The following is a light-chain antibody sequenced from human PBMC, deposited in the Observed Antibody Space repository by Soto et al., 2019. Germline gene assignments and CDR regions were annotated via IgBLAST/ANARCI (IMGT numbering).Light chain of an antibody. CDR1: QNVNRF. CDR2: ATS. CDR3: LQTYFSLFT. J-gene: IGKJ3*01. V-gene: IGKV1-39*01. Sequence: DSQMTQSPSSLSASVGDSVTITCRASQNVNRFLHWYQQRPGKAPKLLIYATSTLPTGVPSRFTGRGVGTVFTLTISSLHPEDFGNSFCLQTYFSLFTFGPGTKVDIK.